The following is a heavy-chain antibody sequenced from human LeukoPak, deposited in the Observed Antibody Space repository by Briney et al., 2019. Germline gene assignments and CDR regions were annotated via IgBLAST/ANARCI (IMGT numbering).Heavy chain of an antibody. D-gene: IGHD4-17*01. Sequence: SETLSLTCTVSGGSISSSSYYWSWIRQHPGKGLEWIGYIYYSGSTYYNPSLKSRVTISVDTSKNQFSLKLSSVTAADTAVYYCARGPRWYGDYRGVFDYWGQGTLVTVSS. CDR1: GGSISSSSYY. CDR2: IYYSGST. V-gene: IGHV4-31*03. J-gene: IGHJ4*02. CDR3: ARGPRWYGDYRGVFDY.